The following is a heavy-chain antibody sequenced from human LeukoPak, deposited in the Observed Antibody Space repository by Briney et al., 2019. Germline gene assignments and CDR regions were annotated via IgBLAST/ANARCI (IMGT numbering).Heavy chain of an antibody. CDR2: ISYDGSNK. Sequence: GGSLRLSCAASGFTLSSYAMRWVRQAPGRGLEWVAVISYDGSNKYYADSVKGRFTISRDNSKNTLYLQMNSLRAEDTAVYYCARGPPIVVVVAATGYFDYWGQGTLVTVSS. J-gene: IGHJ4*02. D-gene: IGHD2-15*01. CDR1: GFTLSSYA. V-gene: IGHV3-30-3*01. CDR3: ARGPPIVVVVAATGYFDY.